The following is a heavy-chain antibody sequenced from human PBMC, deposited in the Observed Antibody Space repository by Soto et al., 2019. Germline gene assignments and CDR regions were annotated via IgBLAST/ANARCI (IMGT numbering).Heavy chain of an antibody. CDR2: IYYSGST. D-gene: IGHD6-13*01. V-gene: IGHV4-59*01. CDR3: AREEIAADGNWFDP. CDR1: GGSISSYY. Sequence: QVQLQESGPGLVKPSETLSLTCTVSGGSISSYYWSWIRQPPGKGLEWIGYIYYSGSTNYNPSLKSRVTISVDTYKNQFSLKLSSVTAADTAVYYCAREEIAADGNWFDPWGQGTLVTVSS. J-gene: IGHJ5*02.